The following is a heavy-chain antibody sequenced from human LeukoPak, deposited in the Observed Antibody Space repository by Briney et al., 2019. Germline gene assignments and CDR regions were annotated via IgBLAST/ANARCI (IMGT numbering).Heavy chain of an antibody. CDR2: IDPNGGDT. Sequence: ASVKVSCKASGYTFTSYGISWVRQAPGQGLEWMGRIDPNGGDTNYAQKFQGRVTVTRDTSISTAYMELSRLSSDDTAVYYCARATSGSYDSSGFYPWGQGALVTVSS. J-gene: IGHJ5*02. CDR3: ARATSGSYDSSGFYP. D-gene: IGHD3-22*01. CDR1: GYTFTSYG. V-gene: IGHV1-2*06.